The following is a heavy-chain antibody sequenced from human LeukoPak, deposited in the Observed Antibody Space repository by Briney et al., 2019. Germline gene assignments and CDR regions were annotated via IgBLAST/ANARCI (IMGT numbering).Heavy chain of an antibody. CDR3: AKDAAGPEY. CDR2: ISASGSST. V-gene: IGHV3-23*01. J-gene: IGHJ4*02. Sequence: PGGSLRLSCAASGLTLSSYSMSWVRQAPGKGLYWVSSISASGSSTYYADSVKGRFTISRDNSKNTLYLQMNSLRAEDTAVYYCAKDAAGPEYWGQGTLVTVSS. D-gene: IGHD6-13*01. CDR1: GLTLSSYS.